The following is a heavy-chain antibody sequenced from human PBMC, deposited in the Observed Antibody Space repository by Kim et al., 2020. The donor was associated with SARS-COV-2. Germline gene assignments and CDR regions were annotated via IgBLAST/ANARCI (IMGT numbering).Heavy chain of an antibody. CDR1: GFTFFNSE. V-gene: IGHV3-23*01. Sequence: GGSLRLSCAASGFTFFNSEMCWVRQAPGKGLEWVSAIGAVAGDGTYADSVKGRFSISRDNSNNILYLQMSSLRAADTAMYYCAKPRPHWYFELWGRGTL. CDR2: IGAVAGDG. D-gene: IGHD6-6*01. CDR3: AKPRPHWYFEL. J-gene: IGHJ2*01.